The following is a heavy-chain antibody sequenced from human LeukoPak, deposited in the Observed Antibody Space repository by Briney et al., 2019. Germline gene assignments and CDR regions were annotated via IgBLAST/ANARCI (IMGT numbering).Heavy chain of an antibody. D-gene: IGHD3-22*01. Sequence: SGGSLRLSCAASGFTFSSYAMSWVRQAPGKGLEWGSDISGSGGGPYYADSVKGRFTISRDNSKNTVYLQMNSLRAEDTAVYYCENGGYYYDSSGYYYSQPPKDCWGQGALVSVSS. V-gene: IGHV3-23*01. CDR3: ENGGYYYDSSGYYYSQPPKDC. CDR2: ISGSGGGP. CDR1: GFTFSSYA. J-gene: IGHJ4*02.